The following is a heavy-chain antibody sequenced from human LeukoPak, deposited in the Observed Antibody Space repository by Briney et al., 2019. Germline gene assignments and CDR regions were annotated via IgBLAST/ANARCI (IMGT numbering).Heavy chain of an antibody. J-gene: IGHJ4*02. CDR3: ARELGPKYRYGPVFDY. Sequence: ASVKVSCNASGSTFTGRNMHWKWQAPGQGLEWMGWINPNSGGTNYAQKFQGRVTMTMDTSISTAYMELSRLRSDDTAVYYCARELGPKYRYGPVFDYWGQGTLVIVSS. CDR1: GSTFTGRN. V-gene: IGHV1-2*02. D-gene: IGHD5-18*01. CDR2: INPNSGGT.